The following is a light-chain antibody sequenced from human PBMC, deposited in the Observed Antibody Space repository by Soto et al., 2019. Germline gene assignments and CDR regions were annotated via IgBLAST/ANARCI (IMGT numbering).Light chain of an antibody. CDR2: GTS. CDR1: QSISSN. Sequence: EIVMTGSRATLSVSPVGRATVFCRASQSISSNLAWYQQTPGQAPRLLISGTSTRVTGIPARFSGSGSGTDLTLTISSIEPEDFAVYYCQQRSNWPLTFGGGTKVDIK. V-gene: IGKV3-11*01. CDR3: QQRSNWPLT. J-gene: IGKJ4*01.